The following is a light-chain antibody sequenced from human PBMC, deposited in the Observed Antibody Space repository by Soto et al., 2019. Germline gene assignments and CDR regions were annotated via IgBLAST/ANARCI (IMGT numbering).Light chain of an antibody. Sequence: QSVLTQPASVSGSPGQSITISCTGTSGDIGSYNRVSWYQQHPGKAPKLIIYEVTDRPSGVSNRFSGSKSGNPASLTISGLQAEDEANYYCCSYAGTATVFGTGTKVTVL. CDR1: SGDIGSYNR. J-gene: IGLJ1*01. V-gene: IGLV2-23*02. CDR2: EVT. CDR3: CSYAGTATV.